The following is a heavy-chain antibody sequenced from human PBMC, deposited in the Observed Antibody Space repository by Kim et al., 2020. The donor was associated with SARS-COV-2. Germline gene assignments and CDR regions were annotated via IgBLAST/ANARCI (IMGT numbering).Heavy chain of an antibody. V-gene: IGHV3-21*04. Sequence: YADSVKGRFTSASDNARASLYLQMNSLRAEDTAVYYCARVLTSGWSYFDYWGQGTLVTVSS. CDR3: ARVLTSGWSYFDY. D-gene: IGHD6-19*01. J-gene: IGHJ4*02.